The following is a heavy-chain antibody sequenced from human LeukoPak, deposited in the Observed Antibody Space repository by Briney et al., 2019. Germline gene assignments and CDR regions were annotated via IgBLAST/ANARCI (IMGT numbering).Heavy chain of an antibody. V-gene: IGHV1-2*02. D-gene: IGHD5-12*01. CDR3: ARDSRAGWVVATFDY. J-gene: IGHJ4*02. CDR2: INPNSGGT. CDR1: GYTFTGYY. Sequence: ASVKVSCKASGYTFTGYYIHWVRQAPGQGLEWMGWINPNSGGTNYAQKFQGRVTMTRDTSISTAYMGLSSLRSDDTAVYYCARDSRAGWVVATFDYWGQGTLVTVSS.